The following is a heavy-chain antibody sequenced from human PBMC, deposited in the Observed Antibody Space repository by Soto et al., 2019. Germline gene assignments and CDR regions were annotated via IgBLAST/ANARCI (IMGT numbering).Heavy chain of an antibody. CDR3: ARALYYYDSSGYSIWGMDV. CDR1: GGTFSSYA. V-gene: IGHV1-69*13. D-gene: IGHD3-22*01. CDR2: IIPIFGTA. Sequence: GASVKVCCKASGGTFSSYAISWVRQAPGKGLGWMGGIIPIFGTANYAQKFQGRVTITADESTSTAHMELSSLRSEDTAVYYCARALYYYDSSGYSIWGMDVWGQGTTVTVSS. J-gene: IGHJ6*02.